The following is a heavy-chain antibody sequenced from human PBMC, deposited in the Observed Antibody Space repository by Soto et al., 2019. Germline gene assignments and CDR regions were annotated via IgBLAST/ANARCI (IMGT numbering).Heavy chain of an antibody. CDR3: ARDFRYCSGGSCYNEYFQH. V-gene: IGHV3-21*01. J-gene: IGHJ1*01. Sequence: GWSLRLSCASSVFTFISYSMNWVRQAPGKGLEWVSSISSSSSYIYYADSVKGRFTISRDNAKNSLYLQMNSLRAEDTAVYYCARDFRYCSGGSCYNEYFQHWGQGTLVTVS. D-gene: IGHD2-15*01. CDR1: VFTFISYS. CDR2: ISSSSSYI.